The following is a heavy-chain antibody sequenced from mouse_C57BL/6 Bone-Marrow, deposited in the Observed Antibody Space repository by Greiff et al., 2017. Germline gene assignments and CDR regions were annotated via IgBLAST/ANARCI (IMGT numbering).Heavy chain of an antibody. J-gene: IGHJ3*01. CDR3: ASFDGYYPPWFAY. CDR2: ICTGGGT. Sequence: QVQLQQSGPGLVAPSQSLSITCTVSGFSFTSYAISWVRQPPGKGLEWLGVICTGGGTNYNSALKSRLSTSKDNSWNQVFIKMNSLQSGDTAGYYCASFDGYYPPWFAYWGQGTLVTVSA. D-gene: IGHD2-3*01. V-gene: IGHV2-9-1*01. CDR1: GFSFTSYA.